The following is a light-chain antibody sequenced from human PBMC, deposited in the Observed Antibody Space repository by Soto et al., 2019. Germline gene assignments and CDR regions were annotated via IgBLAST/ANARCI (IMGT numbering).Light chain of an antibody. J-gene: IGLJ1*01. V-gene: IGLV2-18*01. CDR2: EVS. CDR3: SIYTSSSTYV. CDR1: SSDIGNHNR. Sequence: QSALTQPPSVSGSRGQSVTISCTGTSSDIGNHNRVSWYQQPPGTAPKLMIYEVSNRPSGVPERFSGSKSGNTASLTISGLQAEDEADYYCSIYTSSSTYVFGTGTKATVL.